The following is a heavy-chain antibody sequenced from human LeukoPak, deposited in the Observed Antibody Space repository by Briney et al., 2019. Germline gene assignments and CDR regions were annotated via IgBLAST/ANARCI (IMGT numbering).Heavy chain of an antibody. D-gene: IGHD3-10*01. CDR1: GFTFSSYG. Sequence: GRSLRLSCAASGFTFSSYGMHWVRQAPGKGLEWVAVIWYDGSNKYYADSVKGRFTISRDNSKNTLYLQMNSLRAEDTAVYYCARSMASYYGSGSYFLDYWGQGTLVTVSS. CDR3: ARSMASYYGSGSYFLDY. CDR2: IWYDGSNK. J-gene: IGHJ4*02. V-gene: IGHV3-33*01.